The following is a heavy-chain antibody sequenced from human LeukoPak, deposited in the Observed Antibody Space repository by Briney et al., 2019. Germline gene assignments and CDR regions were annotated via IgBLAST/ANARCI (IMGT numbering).Heavy chain of an antibody. CDR1: GFTFSSYW. J-gene: IGHJ4*02. CDR2: IKQDGSEK. V-gene: IGHV3-7*01. D-gene: IGHD3-10*01. Sequence: GGSLRLSCAASGFTFSSYWMSWVRQAPGKGLEWVANIKQDGSEKYYVDSVKGRFTISRDNAKDSLYLQVNSLRAEDTAVYYCARDGVEYGSGGFYFDYWGQGTLVTVSS. CDR3: ARDGVEYGSGGFYFDY.